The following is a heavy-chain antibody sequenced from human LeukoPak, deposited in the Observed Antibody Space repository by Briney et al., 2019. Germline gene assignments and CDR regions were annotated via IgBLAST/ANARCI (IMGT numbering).Heavy chain of an antibody. CDR3: ARAARRFDY. V-gene: IGHV4-34*01. CDR1: GGSFSGYY. J-gene: IGHJ4*02. Sequence: SETLSLTCAVYGGSFSGYYWSWIRQPPGKGLEWIGEINHSGSTNYNPSLKSRVTISVDTSKNQFSLKLSSVTAADTAVYYCARAARRFDYWGQGTLVTVSS. CDR2: INHSGST.